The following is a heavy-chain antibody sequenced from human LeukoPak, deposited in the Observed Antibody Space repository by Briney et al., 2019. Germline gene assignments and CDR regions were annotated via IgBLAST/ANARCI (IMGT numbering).Heavy chain of an antibody. Sequence: PSQTLSLTCTVSGGSISSGDYYWSWIRQPPGKGLEWIGYIYYSGSTYYNPSLKSRVTISVDTSKNQFSLKLNSVTAADTAVYYCARGDTTFGVVMPGGNAFDIWGQGTMVTVSS. CDR2: IYYSGST. J-gene: IGHJ3*02. CDR3: ARGDTTFGVVMPGGNAFDI. D-gene: IGHD3-3*01. CDR1: GGSISSGDYY. V-gene: IGHV4-30-4*08.